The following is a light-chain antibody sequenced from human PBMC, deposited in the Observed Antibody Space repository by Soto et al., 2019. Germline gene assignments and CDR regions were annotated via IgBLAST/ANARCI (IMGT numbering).Light chain of an antibody. Sequence: DLQMTQSPSSLSASIGDRVSITCRASQSISNFLNWFQQKPGKAPKLLIHAASTLEGGVPSRFSGSGSGTDFTLTISSLQPEDFASYYCQQSSTTPWTFGQGTKVEI. CDR1: QSISNF. J-gene: IGKJ1*01. V-gene: IGKV1-39*01. CDR3: QQSSTTPWT. CDR2: AAS.